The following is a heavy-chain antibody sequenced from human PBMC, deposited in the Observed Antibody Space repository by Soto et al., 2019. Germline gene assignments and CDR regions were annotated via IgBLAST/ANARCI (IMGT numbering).Heavy chain of an antibody. CDR3: ARDEGGPSDS. CDR2: IYYSGTT. J-gene: IGHJ4*02. Sequence: QVQLQESGPGLVKPSETLSLTCTVSGGSISSYYWSWIRQPPGKGLEWIGYIYYSGTTNYNPSLSSRLTTSVDTPKYHFSLNLSTFTAADTASYHCARDEGGPSDSRGQRTVVTVSS. CDR1: GGSISSYY. D-gene: IGHD3-16*01. V-gene: IGHV4-59*01.